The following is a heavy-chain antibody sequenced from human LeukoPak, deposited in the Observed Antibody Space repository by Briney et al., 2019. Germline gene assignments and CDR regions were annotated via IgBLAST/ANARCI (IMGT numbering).Heavy chain of an antibody. V-gene: IGHV3-30*03. Sequence: GGSLRLSCAASGFTFSSYGMHWVRQAPGKGLEWVAVISFDANKKFYADSVKGRFTISRDNAKNSLYLQMNSLRADDTAVYYCARAGPSSSWHQFDYWGQGTLVTVSS. CDR2: ISFDANKK. D-gene: IGHD6-13*01. J-gene: IGHJ4*02. CDR1: GFTFSSYG. CDR3: ARAGPSSSWHQFDY.